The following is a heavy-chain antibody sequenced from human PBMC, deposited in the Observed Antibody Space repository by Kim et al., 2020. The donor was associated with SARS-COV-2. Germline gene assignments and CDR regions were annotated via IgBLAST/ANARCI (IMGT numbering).Heavy chain of an antibody. D-gene: IGHD2-15*01. J-gene: IGHJ4*02. V-gene: IGHV4-30-2*01. Sequence: YYNPSPKSRVTISVDRSKNQFSLKLSSVTAADTAVYYCARGSVDLSYFDYWGQGTLVTVSS. CDR3: ARGSVDLSYFDY.